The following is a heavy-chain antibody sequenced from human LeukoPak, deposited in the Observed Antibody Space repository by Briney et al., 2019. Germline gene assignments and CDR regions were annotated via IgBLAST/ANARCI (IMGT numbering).Heavy chain of an antibody. CDR3: ARIHDSSGYYDY. J-gene: IGHJ4*02. Sequence: PGGSLRLFCAASGFTFSVYYMSWIRQAPGKVLECVSYISSSSSYTNYADSVKGRFTISRDNAKNSLYLQMNSLRAEDTAVYYGARIHDSSGYYDYWGQGTLVTVSS. D-gene: IGHD3-22*01. CDR1: GFTFSVYY. CDR2: ISSSSSYT. V-gene: IGHV3-11*03.